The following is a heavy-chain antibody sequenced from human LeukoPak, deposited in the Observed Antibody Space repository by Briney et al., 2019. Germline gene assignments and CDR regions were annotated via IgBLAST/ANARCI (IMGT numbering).Heavy chain of an antibody. CDR3: ATTEPYSSSFKFDY. D-gene: IGHD6-6*01. V-gene: IGHV4-61*02. CDR1: GGSISSGSYY. Sequence: SQTLSLTCTVSGGSISSGSYYWSWIRQPAGKGLEWIGRIYTSGSTNYNPSLKSRVTMSVDTSKNQFSLKLSSVTAADTAVYYCATTEPYSSSFKFDYWGQGTLVTVSS. J-gene: IGHJ4*02. CDR2: IYTSGST.